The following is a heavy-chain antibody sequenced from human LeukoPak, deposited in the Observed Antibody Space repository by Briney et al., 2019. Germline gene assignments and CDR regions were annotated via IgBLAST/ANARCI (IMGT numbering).Heavy chain of an antibody. J-gene: IGHJ3*02. Sequence: PSETLSLTCAVSGYSISSGYYWGWIRQPPGKGLEWIGEINHSGSTNYNPSLKSRVTISVDTSKNQFSLKLSSVTAADTAVYYCARVEDSADAFDIWGQGTIVTVSS. CDR1: GYSISSGYY. CDR2: INHSGST. D-gene: IGHD6-6*01. V-gene: IGHV4-38-2*01. CDR3: ARVEDSADAFDI.